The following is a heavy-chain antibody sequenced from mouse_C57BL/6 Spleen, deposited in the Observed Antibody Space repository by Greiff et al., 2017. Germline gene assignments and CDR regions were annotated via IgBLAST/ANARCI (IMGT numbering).Heavy chain of an antibody. CDR2: ISSGSSTI. CDR3: ARERAYYSNYWFAY. CDR1: GFTFSDYG. J-gene: IGHJ3*01. Sequence: EVNVVESGGGLVKPGGSLKLSCAASGFTFSDYGMHWVRQAPEKGLEWVAYISSGSSTIYYADTVQGRFTISRDNAKNTLFLQMTSLRSEDTAMYYCARERAYYSNYWFAYWGQGTLVTVSA. D-gene: IGHD2-5*01. V-gene: IGHV5-17*01.